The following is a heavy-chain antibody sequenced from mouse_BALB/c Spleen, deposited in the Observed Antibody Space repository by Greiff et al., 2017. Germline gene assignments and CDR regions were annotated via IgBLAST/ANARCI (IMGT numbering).Heavy chain of an antibody. V-gene: IGHV1-9*01. CDR2: ILPGSGST. CDR3: ASVLWSYAMDY. D-gene: IGHD1-1*02. J-gene: IGHJ4*01. CDR1: GYTFSSYW. Sequence: QVQLQQSEAELMKPGASVKISCKATGYTFSSYWIEWVKQRPGHGLGWIGEILPGSGSTNYNEKLKGKATFTADTSSNTAYMQLSSLTSEDSAVYYCASVLWSYAMDYWGQGTSVTVSS.